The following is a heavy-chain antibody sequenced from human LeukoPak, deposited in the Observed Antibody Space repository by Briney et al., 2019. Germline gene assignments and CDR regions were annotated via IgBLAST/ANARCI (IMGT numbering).Heavy chain of an antibody. CDR1: GFTFSSYA. V-gene: IGHV3-30-3*01. CDR3: ARGYCTNGVCYFIDY. D-gene: IGHD2-8*01. CDR2: ISYDGSNK. Sequence: GGSLRLSCAASGFTFSSYAMHWVRQAPGKGLEWVAVISYDGSNKYYADSVKGRFTISRDSSKNTLYLQMNSLRAEDTALYYCARGYCTNGVCYFIDYWGQGTLVTVSS. J-gene: IGHJ4*02.